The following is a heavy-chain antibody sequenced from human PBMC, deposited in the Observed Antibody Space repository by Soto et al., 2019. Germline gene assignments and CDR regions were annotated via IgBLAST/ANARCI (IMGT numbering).Heavy chain of an antibody. CDR2: IIPIFGTA. D-gene: IGHD1-26*01. J-gene: IGHJ4*02. Sequence: QVQLVQSGAEVKKPGSSVKVSCKASGGTFSSYSINWVRQAPGQGLEWMGEIIPIFGTANYAQKFQGRVTITADESTSTAYMALSSLRSEDTAVYYCARDGGRHSGGMDYWGQGTLVTVYS. V-gene: IGHV1-69*01. CDR3: ARDGGRHSGGMDY. CDR1: GGTFSSYS.